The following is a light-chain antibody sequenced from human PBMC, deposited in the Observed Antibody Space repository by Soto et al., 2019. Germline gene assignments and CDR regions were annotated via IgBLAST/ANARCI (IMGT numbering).Light chain of an antibody. Sequence: EIVMTQSPATLSVSPGERATLSCRASQSVSSNLAWYQQKPGQATRLLIYGASTRATGIPARFSGSGSGTEFTLNISSLQSEDFAVYYCQQYNNWPWTFGQGTKVEIQ. CDR2: GAS. V-gene: IGKV3-15*01. CDR1: QSVSSN. CDR3: QQYNNWPWT. J-gene: IGKJ1*01.